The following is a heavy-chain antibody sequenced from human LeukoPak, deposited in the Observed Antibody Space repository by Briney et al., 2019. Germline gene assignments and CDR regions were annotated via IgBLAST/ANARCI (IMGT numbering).Heavy chain of an antibody. CDR2: ISGSGGTT. D-gene: IGHD4-23*01. V-gene: IGHV3-23*01. CDR3: AKDTLLGGAQGGNPDY. CDR1: GFTFSSYA. Sequence: PGGSLRLSCAASGFTFSSYAMSWVRQAPGKGLEWVSVISGSGGTTYYADSVKGRFTITRDNSKNTLYLQMNSLRAEDTALYYCAKDTLLGGAQGGNPDYWGQGTLVTVSS. J-gene: IGHJ4*02.